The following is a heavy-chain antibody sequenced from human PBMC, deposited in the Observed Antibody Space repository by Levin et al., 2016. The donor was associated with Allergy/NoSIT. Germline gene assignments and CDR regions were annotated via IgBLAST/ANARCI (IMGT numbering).Heavy chain of an antibody. D-gene: IGHD2-15*01. J-gene: IGHJ5*02. CDR2: ISANSGNT. CDR3: ARDRRGGWFDP. Sequence: ASVKVSCKASGYTFISYAISWVRQAPGQGLEWMGWISANSGNTEYAQKLQGRVTMTTDTSTSTAYMELRSLRSDDTAVYYCARDRRGGWFDPWGQGTLVTVSS. CDR1: GYTFISYA. V-gene: IGHV1-18*01.